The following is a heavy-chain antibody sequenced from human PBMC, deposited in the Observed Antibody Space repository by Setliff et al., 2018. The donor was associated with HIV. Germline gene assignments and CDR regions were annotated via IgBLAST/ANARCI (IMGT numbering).Heavy chain of an antibody. CDR2: IYYSGST. J-gene: IGHJ6*03. V-gene: IGHV4-39*01. CDR1: GGYIRSSSSY. D-gene: IGHD1-26*01. Sequence: PSETLSLTCTVSGGYIRSSSSYWGWIRQPPGKGLEWIGIIYYSGSTYYKPSLKSRVTISVDTSKNQFSLKLNSVTAADTAVYYCARIVRWELVATSTFFYYYMDVWGKGTTVTVSS. CDR3: ARIVRWELVATSTFFYYYMDV.